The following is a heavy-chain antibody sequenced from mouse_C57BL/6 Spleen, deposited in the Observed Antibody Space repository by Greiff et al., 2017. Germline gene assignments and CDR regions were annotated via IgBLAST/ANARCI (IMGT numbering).Heavy chain of an antibody. Sequence: QVQLQQSGAELVRPGTSVKVSCKASGYAFTNYLIEWVKQRPGQGLEWIGVINPGSGGTNYNEKFKGKATLTADKTSSTAYMQLSSLTSEDSAVYICARSLIPRWDVDSWGHGTTLTVST. V-gene: IGHV1-54*01. D-gene: IGHD4-1*01. CDR2: INPGSGGT. CDR1: GYAFTNYL. J-gene: IGHJ2*01. CDR3: ARSLIPRWDVDS.